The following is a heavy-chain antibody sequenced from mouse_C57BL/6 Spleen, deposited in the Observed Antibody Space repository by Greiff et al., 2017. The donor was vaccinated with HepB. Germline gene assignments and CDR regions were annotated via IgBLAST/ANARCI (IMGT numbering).Heavy chain of an antibody. CDR3: VRRDYAMDY. J-gene: IGHJ4*01. CDR1: GFSFNTYA. CDR2: IRSKSNNYAT. Sequence: EVQRVESGGGLVQPKGSLKLSCAASGFSFNTYAMNWVRQAPGKGLEWVARIRSKSNNYATYYADSVKDRFTISRDDSESMLYLQMNNLKTEDTAMYYGVRRDYAMDYWGQGTSVTVSS. V-gene: IGHV10-1*01.